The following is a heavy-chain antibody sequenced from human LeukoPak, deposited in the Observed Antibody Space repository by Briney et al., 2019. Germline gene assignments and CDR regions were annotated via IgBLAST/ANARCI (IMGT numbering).Heavy chain of an antibody. CDR1: GGSISSGDYY. D-gene: IGHD5-24*01. CDR3: PIPPVEMATTRPVEYFAY. V-gene: IGHV4-30-4*01. CDR2: IYYSGST. Sequence: SQTLSLTCTVSGGSISSGDYYWSWIRQPPGKGLEWIGYIYYSGSTYYNPSLKSRVTISVDTSKNQFSLKLSSVTAADTAVYYWPIPPVEMATTRPVEYFAYWAQEPLVTVPP. J-gene: IGHJ4*02.